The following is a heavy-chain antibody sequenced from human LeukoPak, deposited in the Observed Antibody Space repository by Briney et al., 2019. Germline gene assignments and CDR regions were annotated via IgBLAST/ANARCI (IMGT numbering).Heavy chain of an antibody. CDR1: GGSISSGSYY. J-gene: IGHJ6*03. Sequence: SEALSLTCTVAGGSISSGSYYWSWIRQPAGKGLEWIGRIYTSGSTNYNPSLKSRVTISVDTSKNLFSLKLSSVTAADTAVYYCATNSGSLTDPYYYYYMDVWGKGTTVTVSS. CDR2: IYTSGST. D-gene: IGHD1-26*01. CDR3: ATNSGSLTDPYYYYYMDV. V-gene: IGHV4-61*02.